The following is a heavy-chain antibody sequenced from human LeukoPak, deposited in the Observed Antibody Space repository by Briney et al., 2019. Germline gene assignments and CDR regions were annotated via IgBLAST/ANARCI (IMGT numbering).Heavy chain of an antibody. CDR2: IRYDGSNK. CDR1: GFNVSSNY. V-gene: IGHV3-30*02. Sequence: PGGSLRLSCAVSGFNVSSNYMSWVRQAPGKGLEWVAFIRYDGSNKYYADSVKGRFTISRDNSKNTLYLQMNSLRAEDTAVYYCAKSKRRWLQLEVFDYWGQGTLVTVSS. D-gene: IGHD5-24*01. J-gene: IGHJ4*02. CDR3: AKSKRRWLQLEVFDY.